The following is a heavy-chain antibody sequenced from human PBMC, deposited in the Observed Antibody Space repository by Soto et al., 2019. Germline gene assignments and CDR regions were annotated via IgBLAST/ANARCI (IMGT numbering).Heavy chain of an antibody. V-gene: IGHV3-9*01. J-gene: IGHJ3*02. CDR3: AKDSRHADSTGYYSI. CDR2: ISWNSDNL. CDR1: GFTFDDYA. Sequence: EVPLVESGGGLVQPGGSLRLSCVVSGFTFDDYAMHWVRQVPGKGLEWVSGISWNSDNLEYADSVKGRFTISRDNAXTSLYLQMNNVRAEDTALYYCAKDSRHADSTGYYSIWGQGTMVIVS. D-gene: IGHD3-22*01.